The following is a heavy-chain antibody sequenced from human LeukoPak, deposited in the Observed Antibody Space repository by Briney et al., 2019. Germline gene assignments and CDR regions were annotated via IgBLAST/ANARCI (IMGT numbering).Heavy chain of an antibody. V-gene: IGHV1-18*01. CDR2: ISAYNGNT. CDR3: ARDYLPTRDFWSGYYYYYYYYMDV. CDR1: GYTFTSYG. D-gene: IGHD3-3*01. Sequence: ASVKVSCKASGYTFTSYGISWVRQAPGQGLEWMGWISAYNGNTNYAQKLQGRVTMTTDTSTSTAYMELRSLRSDDTAVHYCARDYLPTRDFWSGYYYYYYYYMDVWGKGTTVTVSS. J-gene: IGHJ6*03.